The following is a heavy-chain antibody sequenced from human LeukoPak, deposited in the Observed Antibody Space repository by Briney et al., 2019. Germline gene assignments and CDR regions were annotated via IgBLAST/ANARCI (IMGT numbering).Heavy chain of an antibody. V-gene: IGHV3-30*02. Sequence: GGSLRLSCAAPGFTFSSYGMHWVRQAPGKGLEWVAFIWFDGSNKFYADSVKGRFTVSRDNSKNTLYMQMNSLRAEDTAVYYCAKDRGTYPDCWGQGTLVTVSS. J-gene: IGHJ4*02. CDR2: IWFDGSNK. CDR3: AKDRGTYPDC. CDR1: GFTFSSYG.